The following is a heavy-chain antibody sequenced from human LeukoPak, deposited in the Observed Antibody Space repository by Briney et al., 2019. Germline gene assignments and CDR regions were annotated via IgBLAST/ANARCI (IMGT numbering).Heavy chain of an antibody. V-gene: IGHV3-23*01. CDR2: TGGSDDST. CDR1: GVTFNTYA. CDR3: TKDLMAEFSSGWYFGY. D-gene: IGHD6-19*01. J-gene: IGHJ4*02. Sequence: PGGSLRLSCAASGVTFNTYAMSWVRQAPGKGLEWVAVTGGSDDSTHYADSVKGRFTISRDNSKNSLYLQMNSLTAEDTAVYYCTKDLMAEFSSGWYFGYWGQGTLVTVSS.